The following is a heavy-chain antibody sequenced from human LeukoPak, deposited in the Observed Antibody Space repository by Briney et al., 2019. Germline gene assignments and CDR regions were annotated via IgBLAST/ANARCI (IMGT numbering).Heavy chain of an antibody. CDR1: GYSISRGYS. D-gene: IGHD3-22*01. CDR2: IYHSGST. J-gene: IGHJ4*02. V-gene: IGHV4-38-2*02. CDR3: AREDYYNSGGYYLDY. Sequence: SEPLSLTCTVSGYSISRGYSWGWIRQPPGKGLEWIGTIYHSGSTNYSPSLKSRVTISVDTSKNQFSLKLSSVTAADTAVYFCAREDYYNSGGYYLDYWGQGTLVTVSS.